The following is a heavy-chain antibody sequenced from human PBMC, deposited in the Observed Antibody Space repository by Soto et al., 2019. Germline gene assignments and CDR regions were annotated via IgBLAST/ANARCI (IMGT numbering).Heavy chain of an antibody. Sequence: GGSLRLSCVASGFTFSNYYMSWMRQAPGKGLEWVSYISSTGRTIYYADSVKGRFTVSRDNAQNSLSLKLNSLRVDDTAVYYCARSYSSGWEFDYWGQGTQVTVSS. CDR2: ISSTGRTI. V-gene: IGHV3-11*01. CDR1: GFTFSNYY. J-gene: IGHJ4*02. D-gene: IGHD6-19*01. CDR3: ARSYSSGWEFDY.